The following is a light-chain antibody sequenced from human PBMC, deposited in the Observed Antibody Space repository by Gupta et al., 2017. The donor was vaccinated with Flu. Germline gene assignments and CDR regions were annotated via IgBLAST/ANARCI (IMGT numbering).Light chain of an antibody. CDR3: QQNHRWPET. Sequence: GKRVTLFCRASESVNNNLVWYQMRPGLAPRLLIYGASRRGTGVPDRFSGSGSGTEFTLTVSSLQSDDLGIYYCQQNHRWPETFGQGTRVQL. J-gene: IGKJ1*01. V-gene: IGKV3-15*01. CDR1: ESVNNN. CDR2: GAS.